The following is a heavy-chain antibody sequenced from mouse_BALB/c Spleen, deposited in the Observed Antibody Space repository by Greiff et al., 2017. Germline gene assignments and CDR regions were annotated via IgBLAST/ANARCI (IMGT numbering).Heavy chain of an antibody. D-gene: IGHD2-2*01. J-gene: IGHJ3*01. CDR1: GFTFSSYA. V-gene: IGHV5-9-4*01. CDR2: ISSGGSYT. CDR3: ARGLRQGFAY. Sequence: EVMLVESGGGLVKPGGSLKLSCAASGFTFSSYAMSWVRQSPEKRLEWVAEISSGGSYTYYPDTVTGRFTISRDNAKNTLYLEMSSLRSEDTAMYYCARGLRQGFAYWGQGTLVTVSA.